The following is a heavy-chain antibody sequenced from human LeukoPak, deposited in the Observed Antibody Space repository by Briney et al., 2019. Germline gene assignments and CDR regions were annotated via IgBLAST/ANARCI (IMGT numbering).Heavy chain of an antibody. CDR1: GGTFSSYA. V-gene: IGHV1-69*04. D-gene: IGHD2-2*01. Sequence: SVKVSCKAFGGTFSSYAISWVRQAPGQGLEWVGRIIPIFGIANYAQKFQGRVTITADKSTSTAYMELSSLRSEDTAVYYCARLYCSSTSCFDYWGQGTLVTVSS. J-gene: IGHJ4*02. CDR2: IIPIFGIA. CDR3: ARLYCSSTSCFDY.